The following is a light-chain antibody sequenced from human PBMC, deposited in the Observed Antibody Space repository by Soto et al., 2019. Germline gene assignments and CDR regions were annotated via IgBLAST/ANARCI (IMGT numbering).Light chain of an antibody. Sequence: QSVLTQPASVSGSPGQSITISCTGTSSDIGAYNYVSWYQQHPGKAPKLLIYDVNYRPSGVSNRLSGSKSGNTASLTISGLQAEDEAEYYCSSYAISSAYVFGTGTKVTV. CDR3: SSYAISSAYV. CDR2: DVN. J-gene: IGLJ1*01. CDR1: SSDIGAYNY. V-gene: IGLV2-14*01.